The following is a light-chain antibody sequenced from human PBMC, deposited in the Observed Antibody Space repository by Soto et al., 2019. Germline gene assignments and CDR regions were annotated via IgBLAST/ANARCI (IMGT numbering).Light chain of an antibody. CDR3: QQYSSSPRT. J-gene: IGKJ5*01. Sequence: EIVLTQSPGTLSLSPGERATLSCRASQSVTSNFLAWYQHTPGQAPRLLIYDASSRAAGIPDRFSGSGSGTDFILTISRLEPGDFAVYYCQQYSSSPRTFGQGTRLEIK. V-gene: IGKV3-20*01. CDR2: DAS. CDR1: QSVTSNF.